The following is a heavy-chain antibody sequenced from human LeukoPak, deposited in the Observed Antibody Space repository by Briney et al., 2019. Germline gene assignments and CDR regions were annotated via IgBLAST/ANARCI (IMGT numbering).Heavy chain of an antibody. CDR1: GYTFTGYY. CDR3: ARDGGLDF. J-gene: IGHJ4*02. CDR2: INPNSGGT. D-gene: IGHD3-3*01. Sequence: ASVKVSCKASGYTFTGYYMHWVRQAPGQGLEWMGWINPNSGGTNYAQKFQGRVTMTRDTSTRTVYMEMRRLRLNDTARYYCARDGGLDFWGQGTQVTVSS. V-gene: IGHV1-2*02.